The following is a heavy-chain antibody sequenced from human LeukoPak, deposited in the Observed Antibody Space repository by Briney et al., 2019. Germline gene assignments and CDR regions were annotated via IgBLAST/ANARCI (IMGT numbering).Heavy chain of an antibody. D-gene: IGHD6-6*01. J-gene: IGHJ4*02. CDR2: IRYDGSNK. V-gene: IGHV3-30*02. Sequence: PGGSLRLSCAASGFIFSNYAMHWVRQAPGKGLEWVTFIRYDGSNKYYAESVKGRFTTSRDNSKNTLYLQMNSLRAEDTAVCYCAKAIHSSSSGVVDYWGQGTLVTVSS. CDR3: AKAIHSSSSGVVDY. CDR1: GFIFSNYA.